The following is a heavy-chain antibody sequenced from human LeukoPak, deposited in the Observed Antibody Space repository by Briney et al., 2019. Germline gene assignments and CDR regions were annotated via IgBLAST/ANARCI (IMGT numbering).Heavy chain of an antibody. CDR1: GSTFSSYS. CDR3: AREAVAFYGSGSPLDY. V-gene: IGHV3-21*01. D-gene: IGHD3-10*01. CDR2: ISSSSSYI. Sequence: GGPLRLSCAASGSTFSSYSMNWVRQAPGKGLEWVSSISSSSSYIYYADSVKGRFTISRDNAKNSLYLQMNRLRAEDTAVYYCAREAVAFYGSGSPLDYWGQGTLVTLSS. J-gene: IGHJ4*02.